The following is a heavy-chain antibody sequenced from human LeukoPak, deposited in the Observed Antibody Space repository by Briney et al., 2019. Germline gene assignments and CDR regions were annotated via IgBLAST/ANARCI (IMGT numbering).Heavy chain of an antibody. CDR3: ARHEYSSGYFSRGPTGSPDY. Sequence: PSETLSLTCTVSGGSISSSSYYWGWIRQPPGKGLEWIGSIYYSGSTYYNPSLKSRVTISVDTSKNQFSLKLSSVTAADTAVYYCARHEYSSGYFSRGPTGSPDYWGQGTLVTVSS. J-gene: IGHJ4*02. CDR2: IYYSGST. V-gene: IGHV4-39*01. CDR1: GGSISSSSYY. D-gene: IGHD3-22*01.